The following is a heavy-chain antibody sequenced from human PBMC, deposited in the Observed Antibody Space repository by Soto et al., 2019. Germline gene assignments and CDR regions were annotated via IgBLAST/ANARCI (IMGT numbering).Heavy chain of an antibody. CDR1: GFTFSNYA. V-gene: IGHV3-23*01. J-gene: IGHJ3*02. Sequence: PGGSLRLSCAGSGFTFSNYAMSWVRQAPGKGLEWVSAISSAVNTYYADSVKGRFTISRDNSKNTLSLQMNSLRAEDTAVYYCANQEDYYDSSGDFDAFDIWGQGTMVTVSS. CDR3: ANQEDYYDSSGDFDAFDI. D-gene: IGHD3-22*01. CDR2: ISSAVNT.